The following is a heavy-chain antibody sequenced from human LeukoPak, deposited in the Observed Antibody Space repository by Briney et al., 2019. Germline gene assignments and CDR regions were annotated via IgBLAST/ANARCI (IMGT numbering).Heavy chain of an antibody. CDR2: ISYDGSNK. CDR3: AKARMRYSYDYYFDY. V-gene: IGHV3-30*18. J-gene: IGHJ4*02. Sequence: RGSLRLSCAASGFTFSSYGMHWVRQAPGQGLEWVAVISYDGSNKYYADSVKGRFTISRDNSKNTLYLQMNSLRAEDTAVYYCAKARMRYSYDYYFDYWGQGTLVTVSS. D-gene: IGHD5-18*01. CDR1: GFTFSSYG.